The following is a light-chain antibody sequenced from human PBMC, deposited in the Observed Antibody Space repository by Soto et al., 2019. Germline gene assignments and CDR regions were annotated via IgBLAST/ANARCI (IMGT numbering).Light chain of an antibody. CDR2: DDR. V-gene: IGLV3-21*02. CDR1: NIGSKS. Sequence: SYELTQPPSVSVAPGQTATLTGGGNNIGSKSVHWYQQRPGQAPVLVVYDDRDRTSGIPDRFSGSNSGNTATLTISRVEVGDEADYHCQEWDSTLDQWIFGGGTKLTVL. CDR3: QEWDSTLDQWI. J-gene: IGLJ2*01.